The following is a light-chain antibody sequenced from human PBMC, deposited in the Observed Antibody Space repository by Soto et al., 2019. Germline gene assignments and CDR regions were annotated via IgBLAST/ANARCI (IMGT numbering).Light chain of an antibody. Sequence: DIQMTQSPSSLSASVGDRVTITCRASQDISHYLAWYQQKPGKVPKLLIYAASTLQTGVQSRFSGSGSGTVFPLTINSLQPEDVATYYCQKYNSAPNTFGRGTRLEIK. CDR3: QKYNSAPNT. V-gene: IGKV1-27*01. CDR1: QDISHY. CDR2: AAS. J-gene: IGKJ2*01.